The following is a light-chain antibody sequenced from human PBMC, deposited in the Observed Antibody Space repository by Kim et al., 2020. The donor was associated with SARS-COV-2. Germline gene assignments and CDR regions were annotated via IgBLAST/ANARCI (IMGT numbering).Light chain of an antibody. J-gene: IGKJ2*01. Sequence: SVSPGDSSTLSYRASQSVSSKLAWYQQKPGQAPRFLIYAASTRATGIPARFSGSGSGTEFTLTISSLQSEDFAVYYCQQYNNWPYTFGQGTKLEI. CDR1: QSVSSK. V-gene: IGKV3-15*01. CDR2: AAS. CDR3: QQYNNWPYT.